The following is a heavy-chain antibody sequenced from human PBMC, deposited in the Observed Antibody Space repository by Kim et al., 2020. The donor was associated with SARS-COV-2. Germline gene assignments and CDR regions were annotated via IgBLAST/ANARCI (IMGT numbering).Heavy chain of an antibody. Sequence: GGSLRLSCAASGFTFSSYGMHWVRQAPGKGLEWVAVISYDGSNKYYADSVKGRFTISRDNSKNTLYLQMNSLRAEDTAVYYCAKGAALFDYWGQGTLVTVSS. CDR3: AKGAALFDY. D-gene: IGHD6-25*01. CDR2: ISYDGSNK. CDR1: GFTFSSYG. J-gene: IGHJ4*02. V-gene: IGHV3-30*18.